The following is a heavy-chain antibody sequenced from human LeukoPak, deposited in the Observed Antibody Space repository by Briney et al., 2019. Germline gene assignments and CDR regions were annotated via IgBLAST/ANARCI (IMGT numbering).Heavy chain of an antibody. J-gene: IGHJ6*03. CDR2: IYHSGST. Sequence: PSETLSLTFMISGYTLSSAYYWAWIRPPPGKGLEWIGSIYHSGSTYYNPSLKSRVTIPVDTPKNQFSLKLSSVTAADTAVYYCARDRGYGDYAYYSSSSMDVWAKGPTVTISS. CDR3: ARDRGYGDYAYYSSSSMDV. CDR1: GYTLSSAYY. V-gene: IGHV4-38-2*02. D-gene: IGHD4-17*01.